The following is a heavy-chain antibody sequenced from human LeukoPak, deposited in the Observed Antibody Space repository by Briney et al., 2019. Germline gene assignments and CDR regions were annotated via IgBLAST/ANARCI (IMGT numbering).Heavy chain of an antibody. V-gene: IGHV4-4*02. Sequence: PSETLSLTCTVSGGSMSPNYWSWVRQPPGKELEWIGEIYHSGSTNYNPSLKSRVTISVDKSKNQFSLKLSSVTAADTAVYYCARQLAYCGGDCYFYWGQGTLVTVSS. D-gene: IGHD2-21*02. CDR2: IYHSGST. CDR3: ARQLAYCGGDCYFY. J-gene: IGHJ4*02. CDR1: GGSMSPNY.